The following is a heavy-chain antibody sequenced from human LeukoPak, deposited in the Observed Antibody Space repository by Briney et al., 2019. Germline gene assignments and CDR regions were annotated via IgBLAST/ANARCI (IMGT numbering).Heavy chain of an antibody. CDR2: IYYSGST. Sequence: SETLSLTCTISGGSISSNYWSWIRQPPGKGLEWIGYIYYSGSTNYNPSLKSRVTISVDTSKNQFSLKLSSVTAADTAVYYCARASGGSYYAFDIWGQGTMVTVSS. V-gene: IGHV4-59*01. J-gene: IGHJ3*02. D-gene: IGHD3-10*01. CDR3: ARASGGSYYAFDI. CDR1: GGSISSNY.